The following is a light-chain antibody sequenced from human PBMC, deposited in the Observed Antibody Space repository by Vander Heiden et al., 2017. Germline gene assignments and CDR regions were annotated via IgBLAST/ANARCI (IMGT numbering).Light chain of an antibody. J-gene: IGKJ1*01. V-gene: IGKV1-39*01. CDR1: QTVSSN. Sequence: DIQMTQSPSSLSAAVGDRVTIACRTSQTVSSNLHWYQQKPGKAPKLLIYAASNLQRGVPSRLSCIGSGTDFTLTISRLEPEQLATYYCQQSYSKWTFGQGTKVEIK. CDR2: AAS. CDR3: QQSYSKWT.